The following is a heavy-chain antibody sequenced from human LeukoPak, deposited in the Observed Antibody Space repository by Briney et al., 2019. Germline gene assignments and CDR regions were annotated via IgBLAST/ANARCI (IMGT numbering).Heavy chain of an antibody. D-gene: IGHD6-19*01. V-gene: IGHV3-21*01. CDR2: ISSSSSYI. CDR1: GFTFSSYS. CDR3: ASNSYSSGWYDY. J-gene: IGHJ4*02. Sequence: PGGSLRLSCAASGFTFSSYSMNWVRQAPGKGLEWVSPISSSSSYIYYADSVKGRFTISRDNAKNSLYLQMNSLRAEDTAVYYCASNSYSSGWYDYWGQGTLVTVSS.